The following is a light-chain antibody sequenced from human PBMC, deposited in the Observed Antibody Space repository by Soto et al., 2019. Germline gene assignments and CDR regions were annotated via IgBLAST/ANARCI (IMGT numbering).Light chain of an antibody. CDR3: QQYGSSPPHT. CDR1: QSVSDNY. CDR2: GSS. Sequence: EVVLTQSPGTLSLSPGERATVSCRASQSVSDNYVAWYQQKPGQAPRLLIFGSSDRATGIPDRFSGSGSGPDFTLTISRLEPEAFAVYFCQQYGSSPPHTFGQGTNLEIK. J-gene: IGKJ2*01. V-gene: IGKV3-20*01.